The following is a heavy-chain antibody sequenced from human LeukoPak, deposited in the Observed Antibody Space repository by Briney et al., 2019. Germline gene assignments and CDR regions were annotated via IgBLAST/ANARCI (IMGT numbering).Heavy chain of an antibody. Sequence: SETLSLTCAVSGGSISSSNWWSWVRQPPGKGLEWIGEIYHSGSTNYNPSLKSRVTMSVDTSKNQFSLKLTSVTAADTAVYYCARGMPGTNCGGDCYLNWFDPWGQGSLVTVSS. CDR1: GGSISSSNW. V-gene: IGHV4-4*02. CDR2: IYHSGST. D-gene: IGHD2-21*02. J-gene: IGHJ5*02. CDR3: ARGMPGTNCGGDCYLNWFDP.